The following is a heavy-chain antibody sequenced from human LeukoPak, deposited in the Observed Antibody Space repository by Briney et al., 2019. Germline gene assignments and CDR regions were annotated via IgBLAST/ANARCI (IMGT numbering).Heavy chain of an antibody. CDR3: ARARKISELSIMITFGGVRDAFDI. D-gene: IGHD3-16*01. CDR2: IYYSGST. CDR1: GGSISSGGYY. V-gene: IGHV4-31*03. Sequence: SETLSLTCTVSGGSISSGGYYWSWIRQHPGKGLEWIGYIYYSGSTYYNPSLKSRVTISVDTSKNQFSLKLSSVTAADTAVYYCARARKISELSIMITFGGVRDAFDIWGQGTMVTVSS. J-gene: IGHJ3*02.